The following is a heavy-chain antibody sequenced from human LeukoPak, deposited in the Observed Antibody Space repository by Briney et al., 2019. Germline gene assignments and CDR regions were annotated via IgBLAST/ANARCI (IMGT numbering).Heavy chain of an antibody. J-gene: IGHJ4*02. D-gene: IGHD1-26*01. V-gene: IGHV3-21*01. CDR1: GVTFSSYG. CDR3: ARYARELGTYYFDY. Sequence: PGGSLRLSCAASGVTFSSYGMNWVRQAPGRGLEWVSSISSSSTYIYYADSVKGRFTISRDNAKNSLYLQMNSLRAEDTAVYYCARYARELGTYYFDYWGQGTLVTVSS. CDR2: ISSSSTYI.